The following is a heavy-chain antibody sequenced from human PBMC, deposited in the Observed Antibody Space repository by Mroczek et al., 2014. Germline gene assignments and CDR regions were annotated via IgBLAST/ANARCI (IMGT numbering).Heavy chain of an antibody. V-gene: IGHV3-23*01. J-gene: IGHJ4*02. CDR3: AKDPRSELGYCSSTSCYTSGVLFDY. D-gene: IGHD2-2*02. CDR2: ISGSGGST. CDR1: GFTFSSYA. Sequence: ESGGGLVQPGGSLRLSCAASGFTFSSYAMSWVRQAPGKGLEWVSAISGSGGSTYYADSVKGRFTISRDNSKNTLYLQMNSLRAEDTAVYYCAKDPRSELGYCSSTSCYTSGVLFDYWGQGTLVTVSS.